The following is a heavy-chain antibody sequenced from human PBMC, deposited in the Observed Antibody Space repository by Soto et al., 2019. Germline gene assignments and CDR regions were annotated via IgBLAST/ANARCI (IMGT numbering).Heavy chain of an antibody. Sequence: GGSLRLSCTASGFSFGNSAINWVRRAPGQGLEWVGLIRNQTYGGTTEYAASMRGRFTISRDDFNNITYLQISSLKTEDSAVYHCTTAESPEVVYFFGXWGQGALCTVSS. CDR2: IRNQTYGGTT. D-gene: IGHD1-1*01. CDR3: TTAESPEVVYFFGX. CDR1: GFSFGNSA. V-gene: IGHV3-49*04. J-gene: IGHJ4*02.